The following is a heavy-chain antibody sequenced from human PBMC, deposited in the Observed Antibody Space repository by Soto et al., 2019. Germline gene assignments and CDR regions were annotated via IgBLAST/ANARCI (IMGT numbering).Heavy chain of an antibody. V-gene: IGHV4-59*01. CDR3: VKGEYYYDSSGYYPFDY. Sequence: SETLSLTCTVSGGSISTYYWSWIRQPPGKGLEWIGYIYYSGSTNYNPSLKSRISISRDNSKNTQYLQMSSLRADDTAVYYCVKGEYYYDSSGYYPFDYWGQGTLVTVSS. J-gene: IGHJ4*02. CDR2: IYYSGST. CDR1: GGSISTYY. D-gene: IGHD3-22*01.